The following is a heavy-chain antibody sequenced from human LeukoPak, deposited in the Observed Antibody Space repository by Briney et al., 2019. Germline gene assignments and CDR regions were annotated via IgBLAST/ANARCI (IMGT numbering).Heavy chain of an antibody. CDR1: GSTFSSYA. CDR3: ARGGGLLWLGEFPNCFDT. V-gene: IGHV3-23*01. J-gene: IGHJ5*02. CDR2: ISAGGGST. Sequence: GGSLRLSCAASGSTFSSYAMSWVRQAPGKRLEYVSTISAGGGSTFYADSMKGRSTISRDNSRSTVYLQMNSLRVEDTAVYYCARGGGLLWLGEFPNCFDTWGQGTLVTVSS. D-gene: IGHD3-10*01.